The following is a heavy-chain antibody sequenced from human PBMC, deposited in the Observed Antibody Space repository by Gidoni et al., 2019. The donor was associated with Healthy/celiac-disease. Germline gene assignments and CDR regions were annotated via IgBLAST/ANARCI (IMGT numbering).Heavy chain of an antibody. J-gene: IGHJ4*02. CDR2: IGTAGDT. CDR1: GFTFSSYD. V-gene: IGHV3-13*01. CDR3: ARGVAGTLSFDY. Sequence: EVQLVESGGGLVQPGGSLRLSCAAPGFTFSSYDMHWVRQATGKGLEWVSAIGTAGDTYYPGSVKGRFTISRENAKNSLYLQMNSLRAGDTAVYYCARGVAGTLSFDYWGQGTLVTVSS. D-gene: IGHD6-19*01.